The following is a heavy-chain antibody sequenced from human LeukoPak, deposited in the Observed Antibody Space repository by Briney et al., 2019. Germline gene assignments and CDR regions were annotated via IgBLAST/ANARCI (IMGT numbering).Heavy chain of an antibody. CDR2: IRSNVDGGTA. V-gene: IGHV3-15*07. CDR1: GLTFSGAW. Sequence: GGSLRLSCAVSGLTFSGAWMNWVRQAPGKGLEWVGRIRSNVDGGTADYNVPVRGRFTISRDDSKSTLFLQMNSLRPEDTAIYYCTRGYTYSAYWGWGTLVAVS. CDR3: TRGYTYSAY. J-gene: IGHJ4*02. D-gene: IGHD5-12*01.